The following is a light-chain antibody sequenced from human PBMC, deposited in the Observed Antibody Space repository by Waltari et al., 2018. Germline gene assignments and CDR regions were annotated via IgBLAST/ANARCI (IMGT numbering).Light chain of an antibody. V-gene: IGKV3-15*01. CDR2: GAS. CDR1: QSVRSN. CDR3: QQYNNWPLT. J-gene: IGKJ4*01. Sequence: EIVMTQSPATLSVSPGERATLSCRASQSVRSNLAWYQQKPGQAPRLLISGASTRATGIPARFSGSGSGTEFTLTISSLQSEDFAVYYCQQYNNWPLTFGGGTKVEIK.